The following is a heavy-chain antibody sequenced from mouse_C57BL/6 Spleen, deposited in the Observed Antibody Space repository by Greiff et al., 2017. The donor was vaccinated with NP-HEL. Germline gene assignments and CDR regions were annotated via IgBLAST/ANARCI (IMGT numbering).Heavy chain of an antibody. CDR3: ARDGSHDY. D-gene: IGHD1-1*01. CDR2: IDPSDSYT. Sequence: QVQLQQPGAELVMPGASVKLSCKASGYTFTSYWMHWVKQRPGQGLEWIGEIDPSDSYTNYNQKFKGKSTLTVDKSSSTAYMQLSSRTSEDSAVYYCARDGSHDYWGQGTTLTVSS. J-gene: IGHJ2*01. V-gene: IGHV1-69*01. CDR1: GYTFTSYW.